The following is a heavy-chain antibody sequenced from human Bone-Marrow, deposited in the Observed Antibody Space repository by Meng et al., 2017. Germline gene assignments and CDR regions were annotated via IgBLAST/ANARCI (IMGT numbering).Heavy chain of an antibody. J-gene: IGHJ3*02. D-gene: IGHD3-10*01. CDR1: GFTFDDYA. Sequence: GGSLRLSCAASGFTFDDYAMHWVRQAPGKGLAWVPLLSWDGGSTYYADSVKGRFTISRDNSKNSLYLQMNSLRAEDTALYYCAKDVMVRGTYFDAFDIWGQGTMVTVSS. CDR2: LSWDGGST. V-gene: IGHV3-43D*03. CDR3: AKDVMVRGTYFDAFDI.